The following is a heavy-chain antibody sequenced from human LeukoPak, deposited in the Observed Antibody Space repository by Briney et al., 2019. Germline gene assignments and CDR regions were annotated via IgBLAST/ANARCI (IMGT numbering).Heavy chain of an antibody. CDR1: GGSISSYY. J-gene: IGHJ5*02. CDR3: ARDRGFRLENWFDP. Sequence: SETLSLTCTVSGGSISSYYWSWIRQPPGKGLEWIGYIYYSGSTNYNPSLKSRVTISVDTSKNQFSLKLSSVTAADTAVYYCARDRGFRLENWFDPWGQGTLVTVSS. V-gene: IGHV4-59*01. CDR2: IYYSGST. D-gene: IGHD3-10*01.